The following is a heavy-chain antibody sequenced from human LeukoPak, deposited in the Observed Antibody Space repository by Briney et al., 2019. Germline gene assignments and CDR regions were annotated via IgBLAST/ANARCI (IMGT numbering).Heavy chain of an antibody. CDR1: GYTFTNYG. Sequence: ASVTVSCKASGYTFTNYGISWVRQAPGQGLEWMGWISTYNGNTNYAQNLQGRVTMITDTSTSTVYMELGSLTSDDTAVYYCAREHGGSMYEAFDIWGQGTMVTVTS. J-gene: IGHJ3*02. V-gene: IGHV1-18*01. D-gene: IGHD1-26*01. CDR3: AREHGGSMYEAFDI. CDR2: ISTYNGNT.